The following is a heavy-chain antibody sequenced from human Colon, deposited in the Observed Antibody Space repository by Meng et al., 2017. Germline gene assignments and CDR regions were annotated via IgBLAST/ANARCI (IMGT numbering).Heavy chain of an antibody. CDR2: FYFGGNS. J-gene: IGHJ4*02. D-gene: IGHD3-16*01. Sequence: SETLSLTCIVSGGSISANNNYWGWIRQPPGKGLEWIGSFYFGGNSYYNPSLKSRVTLSGDTSKNELSLKLTSVTAADTPVYYCARGFLRLGNLDYWGQGALVTVSS. V-gene: IGHV4-39*07. CDR3: ARGFLRLGNLDY. CDR1: GGSISANNNY.